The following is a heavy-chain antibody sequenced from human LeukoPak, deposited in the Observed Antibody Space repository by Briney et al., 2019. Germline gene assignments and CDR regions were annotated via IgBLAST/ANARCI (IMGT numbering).Heavy chain of an antibody. Sequence: SGTLSLTFTVSGGSISSYYWSWIRPPPGKGREWIACISDIGSINYKPYLKSRVTISLDTSKNQFSLRLSSVTAADTAVYYCARESRDIAAAGYFDYWGQGTLVTVSS. V-gene: IGHV4-59*12. CDR1: GGSISSYY. CDR3: ARESRDIAAAGYFDY. J-gene: IGHJ4*02. CDR2: ISDIGSI. D-gene: IGHD6-13*01.